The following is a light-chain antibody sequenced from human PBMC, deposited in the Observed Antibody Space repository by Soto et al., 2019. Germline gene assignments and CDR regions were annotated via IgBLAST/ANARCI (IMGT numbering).Light chain of an antibody. CDR2: GAS. J-gene: IGKJ1*01. CDR3: QQYNNWPQT. Sequence: DIEMTQSPATLSVSPGERATLTCRASQSVSSYLAGYQQKPGQAPRLLIYGASSMDTGIPSRFSGSGYGTEFTLTSSSLQSEDFAEYHCQQYNNWPQTFGQGTKVDI. CDR1: QSVSSY. V-gene: IGKV3D-15*01.